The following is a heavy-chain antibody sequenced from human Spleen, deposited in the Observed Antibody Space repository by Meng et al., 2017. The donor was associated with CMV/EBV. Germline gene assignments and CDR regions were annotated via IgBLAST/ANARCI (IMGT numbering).Heavy chain of an antibody. D-gene: IGHD4-17*01. CDR2: INPNSGGT. V-gene: IGHV1-2*02. CDR3: AAYYGDYPYYYYYGMDV. J-gene: IGHJ6*02. Sequence: ASVKVSCKASGYTFTGYYMHWVRQAPGQGLEWMGWINPNSGGTNYAQRFQGRVTMTRDTSISTAYMELSRLRSDDTAVYYCAAYYGDYPYYYYYGMDVWGQGTTVTSP. CDR1: GYTFTGYY.